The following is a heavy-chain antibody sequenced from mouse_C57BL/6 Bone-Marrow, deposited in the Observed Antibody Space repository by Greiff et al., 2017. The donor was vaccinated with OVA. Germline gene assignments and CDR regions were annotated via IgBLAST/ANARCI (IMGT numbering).Heavy chain of an antibody. CDR1: GYTFTSYW. V-gene: IGHV1-69*01. CDR2: IDPSDSYT. D-gene: IGHD2-3*01. CDR3: ARGGLLRYFDV. J-gene: IGHJ1*03. Sequence: VQLQQPGAELVMPGASVKLSCKASGYTFTSYWMHWVKQRPGQGLEWIGEIDPSDSYTNHNQKFKGKSTLTVDKSSSTAYMQLSSLTSEDSAVYYCARGGLLRYFDVWGTGTTVTVSS.